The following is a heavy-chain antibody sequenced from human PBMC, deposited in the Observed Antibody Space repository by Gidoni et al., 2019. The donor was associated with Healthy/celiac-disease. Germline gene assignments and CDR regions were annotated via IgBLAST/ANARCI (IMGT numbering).Heavy chain of an antibody. CDR1: GFTFSSYS. Sequence: EVQLVESGGGLVKPGGSLRLSCAASGFTFSSYSMNWVRQAPGKGLEWVSSISSSSSYIYYADSVKGRFTISRDNAKNSLYLQMNSLRAEDTAVYYCARVQPNSSGGDAFDIWGQGTMVTVSS. D-gene: IGHD6-25*01. CDR2: ISSSSSYI. CDR3: ARVQPNSSGGDAFDI. J-gene: IGHJ3*02. V-gene: IGHV3-21*01.